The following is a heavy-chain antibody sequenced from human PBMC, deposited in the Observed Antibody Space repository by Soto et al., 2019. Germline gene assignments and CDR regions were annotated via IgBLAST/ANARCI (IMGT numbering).Heavy chain of an antibody. D-gene: IGHD2-2*01. CDR1: GFTFSSYG. Sequence: PGGSLRLSCAASGFTFSSYGMHWVRQAPGKGLEWVAVIWYDGSNKYYADSVKGRFTISRDNSKNTLYLQMNSLRAEDTAVYYCAKGPDCSSTSCYRDYYYYYMDVWGKGTTVTVSS. CDR2: IWYDGSNK. J-gene: IGHJ6*03. V-gene: IGHV3-30*02. CDR3: AKGPDCSSTSCYRDYYYYYMDV.